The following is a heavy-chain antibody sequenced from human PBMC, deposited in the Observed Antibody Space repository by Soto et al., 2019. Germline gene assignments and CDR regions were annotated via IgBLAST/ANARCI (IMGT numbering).Heavy chain of an antibody. Sequence: QVQLVQSGAEVKKPGASVKVSCKASGYTFTDYGVSWVRQAPGQGLEWMGWINTYNGKTNYAPKVQARVTITTDTSTTTAYMELRSLKSDDTAVYFCARDQYAVGGDFWGQGTLVTVSS. D-gene: IGHD1-26*01. J-gene: IGHJ4*02. CDR1: GYTFTDYG. CDR3: ARDQYAVGGDF. V-gene: IGHV1-18*01. CDR2: INTYNGKT.